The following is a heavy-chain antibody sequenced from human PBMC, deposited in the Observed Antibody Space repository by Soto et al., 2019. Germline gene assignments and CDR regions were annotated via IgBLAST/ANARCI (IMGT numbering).Heavy chain of an antibody. CDR3: ARASGRSWYNWFDP. Sequence: QVQLVQSGAEVKKPGSSVTVSCKASGSNFSNSGISWVRQAPGQGLEWMGGIVPLFGTTNYAHKFRGRVTFTADESTSTAYMEVASLRSEDTAVYYCARASGRSWYNWFDPWGQGTLVTVST. V-gene: IGHV1-69*01. J-gene: IGHJ5*02. CDR2: IVPLFGTT. CDR1: GSNFSNSG. D-gene: IGHD6-13*01.